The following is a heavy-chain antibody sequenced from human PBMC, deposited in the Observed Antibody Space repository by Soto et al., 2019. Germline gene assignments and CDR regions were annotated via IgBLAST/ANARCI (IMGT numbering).Heavy chain of an antibody. J-gene: IGHJ4*02. CDR3: ARDSYYYDSSGQLEYYFDY. Sequence: QVQRVQSGAEVKKPGASVKVSCKASGYTFTSYYMHWVRQAPGQGLEWMGIINPSGGSTSYAQKFQGRVTMTRDTSTSTVYMELSSMRSEDTAVYYCARDSYYYDSSGQLEYYFDYWGQGTLVTVSS. D-gene: IGHD3-22*01. CDR1: GYTFTSYY. V-gene: IGHV1-46*01. CDR2: INPSGGST.